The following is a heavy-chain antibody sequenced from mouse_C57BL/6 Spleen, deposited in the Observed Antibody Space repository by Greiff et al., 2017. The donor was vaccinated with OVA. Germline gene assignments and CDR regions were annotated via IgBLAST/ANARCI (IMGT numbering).Heavy chain of an antibody. CDR3: ARSHYYGSSYCAMDY. CDR2: IDPSDSET. V-gene: IGHV1-52*01. D-gene: IGHD1-1*01. J-gene: IGHJ4*01. CDR1: GYTFTSYW. Sequence: QVQLKQPGAELVRPGSSVKLSCKASGYTFTSYWMHWVKQRPIQGLEWIGNIDPSDSETHYNQKFKDKATLTVDKSSSTAYMQLSSLTSEDSAVYYCARSHYYGSSYCAMDYWGQGTSVTVSS.